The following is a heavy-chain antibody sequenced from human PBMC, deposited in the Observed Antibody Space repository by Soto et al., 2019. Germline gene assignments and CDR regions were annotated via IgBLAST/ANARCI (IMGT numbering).Heavy chain of an antibody. D-gene: IGHD3-10*01. Sequence: QVQLVQSGAEVKKPGSSVKVSCKASGGTFSSYAISWVRQAPGQGLEWMGGIIPIFGTANYAQKFQGRVTITADESTSTAYMEMSSLRSEDTAVYYCARSRDPIGYGSGSHGMDVWGQGTTVTVSS. CDR2: IIPIFGTA. J-gene: IGHJ6*02. CDR1: GGTFSSYA. CDR3: ARSRDPIGYGSGSHGMDV. V-gene: IGHV1-69*12.